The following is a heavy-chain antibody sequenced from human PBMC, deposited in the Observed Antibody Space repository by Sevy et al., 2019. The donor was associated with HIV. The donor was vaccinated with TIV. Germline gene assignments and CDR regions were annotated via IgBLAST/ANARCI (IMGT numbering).Heavy chain of an antibody. V-gene: IGHV3-30-3*01. Sequence: GSLRLSCAASGFTFSSYAMHWVRQAPGKGLEWVAVISYDGTNKYYADSVKGRFTISRDNSKNTLYLQMNSLRAEDTAVYYCARYKRGSSGWYFDYYGMDVWGQGTTVTVSS. J-gene: IGHJ6*02. CDR2: ISYDGTNK. CDR1: GFTFSSYA. D-gene: IGHD6-19*01. CDR3: ARYKRGSSGWYFDYYGMDV.